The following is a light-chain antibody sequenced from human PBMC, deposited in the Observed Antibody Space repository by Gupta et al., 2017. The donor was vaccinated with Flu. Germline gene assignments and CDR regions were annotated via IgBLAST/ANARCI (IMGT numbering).Light chain of an antibody. CDR3: QQRSNWPS. J-gene: IGKJ1*01. CDR2: DAS. CDR1: QSVSSY. V-gene: IGKV3-11*01. Sequence: EIVLTQSPATLSLSPGERATLSCRASQSVSSYLAWYQQKPGQAPRLLIYDASNRATGIPARFSGSGSGTDFTLTISSLEPEDFAVYDCQQRSNWPSFGQGTKVEIK.